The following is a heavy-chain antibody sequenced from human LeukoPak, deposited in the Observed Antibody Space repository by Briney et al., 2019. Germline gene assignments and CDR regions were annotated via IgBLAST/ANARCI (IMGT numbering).Heavy chain of an antibody. D-gene: IGHD2-2*01. CDR3: AKVYCSSTSCYESFDY. V-gene: IGHV3-30*02. J-gene: IGHJ4*02. CDR2: IRYDGSNK. CDR1: GFTFSNSW. Sequence: PGGSLRLSCAASGFTFSNSWMSWVRQAPGKGLEWVAFIRYDGSNKYYADSVKGRFTISRDNSKNTLYLQMNSLRAEDTAVYYCAKVYCSSTSCYESFDYWGQGTLVTVSS.